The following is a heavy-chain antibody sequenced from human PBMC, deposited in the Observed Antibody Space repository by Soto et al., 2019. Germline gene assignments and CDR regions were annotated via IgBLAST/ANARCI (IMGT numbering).Heavy chain of an antibody. Sequence: QVHLQQSGPGLVKPSETLSLTCTVSGGSMTSYYWTWIRQPAGKGLEWIGRVYSSGGTHYNPSLRSRVTISLATSKNQFSLRLSSVTEADTAVYFCARGQRFSDWFDPWGQGTLVNVSS. V-gene: IGHV4-4*07. CDR2: VYSSGGT. D-gene: IGHD3-3*01. CDR3: ARGQRFSDWFDP. CDR1: GGSMTSYY. J-gene: IGHJ5*02.